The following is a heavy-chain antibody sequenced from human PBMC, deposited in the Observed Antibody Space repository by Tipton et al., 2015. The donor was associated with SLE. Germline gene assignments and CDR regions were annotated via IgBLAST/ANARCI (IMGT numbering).Heavy chain of an antibody. J-gene: IGHJ3*02. CDR3: ARRGWSGLTDDAFDI. Sequence: TLSLTCTVSGGSISSGGYYWSWIRQPPGKGLEWIGYIYYSGSTNYNPSRKSRVTISVDTSKNQFSLKLSSVTAADTAVYYCARRGWSGLTDDAFDIWGQGTMVTVSS. CDR2: IYYSGST. D-gene: IGHD3-9*01. CDR1: GGSISSGGYY. V-gene: IGHV4-61*08.